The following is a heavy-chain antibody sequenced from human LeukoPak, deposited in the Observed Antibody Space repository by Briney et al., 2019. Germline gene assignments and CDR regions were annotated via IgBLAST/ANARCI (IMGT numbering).Heavy chain of an antibody. CDR3: ATSPPGIDYYYGMDV. V-gene: IGHV1-18*01. J-gene: IGHJ6*02. CDR2: ISAYNGNT. D-gene: IGHD1-1*01. Sequence: GASVKVSCKASGYTFTSYGISWVQQAPGQGLEWMGWISAYNGNTNYAQKLQGRVTMTTDTSTSTAYMELRSLRSDDTAVYYCATSPPGIDYYYGMDVWGQGTTVTVSS. CDR1: GYTFTSYG.